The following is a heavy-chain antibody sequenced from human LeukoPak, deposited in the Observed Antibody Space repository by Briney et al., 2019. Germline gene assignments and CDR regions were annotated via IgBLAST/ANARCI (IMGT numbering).Heavy chain of an antibody. Sequence: GGSLRLSCAASGFTVSSNYMSWVRQAPGKGLEWVSVIYSGGSTYYADSVKGRFTISRDNSKNTLYLQMNSLRAEDTAVYYCARSGHYDSGGYFPYYFDYWGQGTLVTVSS. V-gene: IGHV3-53*01. D-gene: IGHD3-22*01. CDR2: IYSGGST. J-gene: IGHJ4*02. CDR3: ARSGHYDSGGYFPYYFDY. CDR1: GFTVSSNY.